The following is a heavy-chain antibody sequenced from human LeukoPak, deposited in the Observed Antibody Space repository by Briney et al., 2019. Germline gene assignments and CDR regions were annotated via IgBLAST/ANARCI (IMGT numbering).Heavy chain of an antibody. Sequence: GRSLRLPWAATGFNFDDYGMHWVRQAPGKGLEWVAVISYDGSNKFYADSVKGRFTISRDNSKNTLYLQMNSLRTEDTAVYYCANQISTGYWGQGTLVTVSS. CDR1: GFNFDDYG. CDR2: ISYDGSNK. CDR3: ANQISTGY. V-gene: IGHV3-30*18. D-gene: IGHD1-14*01. J-gene: IGHJ4*02.